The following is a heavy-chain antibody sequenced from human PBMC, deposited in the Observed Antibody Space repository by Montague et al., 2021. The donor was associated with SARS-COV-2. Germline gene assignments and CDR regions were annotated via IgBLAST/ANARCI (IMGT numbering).Heavy chain of an antibody. D-gene: IGHD4-17*01. CDR2: IPNSGFT. CDR1: GDSMTGDSMSRYY. Sequence: SETLSLTCTVSGDSMTGDSMSRYYWSWIRQTPGKGLEWIGYIPNSGFTNYNPSLKNRVTTSVDTSNNQFSLKRNSVTAADPAVYYCARVRKDDYGDNYFDYWGQGTLVTVSS. J-gene: IGHJ4*02. V-gene: IGHV4-61*01. CDR3: ARVRKDDYGDNYFDY.